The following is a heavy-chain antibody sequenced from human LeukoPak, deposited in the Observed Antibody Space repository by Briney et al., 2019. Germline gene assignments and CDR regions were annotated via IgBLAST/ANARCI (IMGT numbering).Heavy chain of an antibody. CDR3: AKDIGPLTHHYDSSGFSGAFDY. D-gene: IGHD3-22*01. J-gene: IGHJ4*02. CDR2: LSWNSGFI. Sequence: QPGGSLRLSCEASGFRFEDYAMHWVRQAPGKGLEWVSSLSWNSGFIDYADSVKGRFTISRDNAKKSLYLQMSSLRDEDTALYYCAKDIGPLTHHYDSSGFSGAFDYWGQGTLVTVSS. CDR1: GFRFEDYA. V-gene: IGHV3-9*01.